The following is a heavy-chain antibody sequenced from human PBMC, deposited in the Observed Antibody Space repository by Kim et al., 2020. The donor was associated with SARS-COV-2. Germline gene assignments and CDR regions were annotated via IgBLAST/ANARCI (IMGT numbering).Heavy chain of an antibody. V-gene: IGHV4-34*01. J-gene: IGHJ4*02. CDR2: INYSGST. CDR3: ARGRYGSGTTIKTYYFDY. D-gene: IGHD3-10*01. Sequence: SETLSLTCAVYGGSFSGYYWSWIRQPPGKGLEWIGEINYSGSTNYNPSLKSRVTISVDTSKNQFSLKLSSVTAADTAVYYCARGRYGSGTTIKTYYFDYWGQGTLVTVSS. CDR1: GGSFSGYY.